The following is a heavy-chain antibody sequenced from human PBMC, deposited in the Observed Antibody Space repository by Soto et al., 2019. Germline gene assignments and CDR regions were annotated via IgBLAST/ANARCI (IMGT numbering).Heavy chain of an antibody. D-gene: IGHD3-10*01. Sequence: QLQLQESGPGLVKPSETLSLTCTVSGGSISSSSYYWGWIRQPPGKGLEWIGSIYYSGSTYYNPSLKSRVTISVDTSKNQFSLKLSSVTAADTAVYYCAYNYYGSGRRPPFDYWGQGTLVTVSS. CDR2: IYYSGST. CDR3: AYNYYGSGRRPPFDY. CDR1: GGSISSSSYY. J-gene: IGHJ4*02. V-gene: IGHV4-39*01.